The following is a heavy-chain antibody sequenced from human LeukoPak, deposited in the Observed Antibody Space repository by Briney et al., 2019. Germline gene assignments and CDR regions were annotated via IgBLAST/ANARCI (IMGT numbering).Heavy chain of an antibody. Sequence: ASVKVSCKASGYTFTGYYMHWVRQAPGQGLEWMGWINPNSGGTNYAQKFQGWVTMTRDTSTSTVYMELSSLRSEDTAVYYCARDSGSALGYWGQGTLVTVSS. CDR3: ARDSGSALGY. J-gene: IGHJ4*02. CDR1: GYTFTGYY. V-gene: IGHV1-2*04. D-gene: IGHD1-26*01. CDR2: INPNSGGT.